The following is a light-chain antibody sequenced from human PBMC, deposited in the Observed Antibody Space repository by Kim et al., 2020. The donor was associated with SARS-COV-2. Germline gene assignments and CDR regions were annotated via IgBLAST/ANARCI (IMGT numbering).Light chain of an antibody. J-gene: IGKJ1*01. Sequence: DIQMTQSPSSLSASVGDRVTITCRASQSISNYLNWYQQKSGEAPKLLIYAASTLQSGVPARFSGSGSGTDFTLTISSLQPEDFATFNCEQSHSTPPTFGLGNKVHIK. CDR1: QSISNY. V-gene: IGKV1-39*01. CDR2: AAS. CDR3: EQSHSTPPT.